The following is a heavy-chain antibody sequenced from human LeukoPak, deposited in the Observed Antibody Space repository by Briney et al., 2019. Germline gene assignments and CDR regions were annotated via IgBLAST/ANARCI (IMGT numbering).Heavy chain of an antibody. D-gene: IGHD1-7*01. Sequence: GGSLRLSCAASGFTFDDYGMHWVRQAPGKGLEWVAVVSSDGSIDYYADSVRGRFTVSRDNSKDTMYLQVNSLRAEDTAVYYCTREGMGTTFSAWFDPWGQGTLVTVSS. CDR2: VSSDGSID. CDR3: TREGMGTTFSAWFDP. CDR1: GFTFDDYG. V-gene: IGHV3-30*03. J-gene: IGHJ5*02.